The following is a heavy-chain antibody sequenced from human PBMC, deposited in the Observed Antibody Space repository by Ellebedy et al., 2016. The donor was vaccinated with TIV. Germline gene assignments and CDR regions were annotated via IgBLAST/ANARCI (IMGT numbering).Heavy chain of an antibody. CDR2: INHSGST. CDR1: GGSFSGYY. V-gene: IGHV4-34*01. Sequence: SETLSLTXAVYGGSFSGYYWSWIRQPPGKGLEWIGEINHSGSTNYNPSLKSRVTISVDTSKNQFSLKLSSVTAADTAVYYCALGLWEPDAFDIWGQGTMVTVSS. D-gene: IGHD5-18*01. J-gene: IGHJ3*02. CDR3: ALGLWEPDAFDI.